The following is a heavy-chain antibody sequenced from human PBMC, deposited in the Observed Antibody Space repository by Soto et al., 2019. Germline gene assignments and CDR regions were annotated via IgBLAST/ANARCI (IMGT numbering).Heavy chain of an antibody. V-gene: IGHV4-59*01. J-gene: IGHJ4*02. CDR3: ARTRSGYDYFDY. CDR2: IYYSGST. D-gene: IGHD5-12*01. CDR1: GGSISSYY. Sequence: SETLSHTCTVSGGSISSYYWSWIRQPPGKGLEWIAYIYYSGSTKYNPSLRSRVTISVDTSKNQFSLKLSSVTAADTAMYYCARTRSGYDYFDYWGRGTLVTVSS.